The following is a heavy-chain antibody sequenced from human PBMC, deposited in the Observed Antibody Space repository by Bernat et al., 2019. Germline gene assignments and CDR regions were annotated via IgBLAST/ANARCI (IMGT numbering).Heavy chain of an antibody. CDR3: TRDPIAGDRGEVI. Sequence: VGGGGGGGGGGGGGGGVGLWCGACGVAFTGYSVQWVRQAPGTWLGWISYSSSSSNTIYYADTVTCRFTVSRDNATTSLYLQMNRLSAGDTAVSYCTRDPIAGDRGEVIWGQGTMVTVSS. CDR2: SSSSSNTI. J-gene: IGHJ3*02. CDR1: GVAFTGYS. D-gene: IGHD6-13*01. V-gene: IGHV3-48*01.